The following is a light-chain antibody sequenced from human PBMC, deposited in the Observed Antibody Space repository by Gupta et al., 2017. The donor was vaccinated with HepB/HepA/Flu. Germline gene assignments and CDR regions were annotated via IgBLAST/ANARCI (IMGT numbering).Light chain of an antibody. CDR1: SSNIGAGYD. CDR3: QSYDSSLSASV. J-gene: IGLJ3*02. CDR2: DDN. V-gene: IGLV1-40*01. Sequence: QSVLTQPPSVSGAPGQRVTISCTGSSSNIGAGYDVHWYQQLPGTAPRLLIYDDNTRPSGVPDRFSGSTSGTSASLAITGLQAEDESHYYCQSYDSSLSASVFGGGTKLTVL.